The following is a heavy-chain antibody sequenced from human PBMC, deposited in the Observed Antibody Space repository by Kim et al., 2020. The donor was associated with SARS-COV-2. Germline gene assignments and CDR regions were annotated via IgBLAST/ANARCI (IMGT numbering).Heavy chain of an antibody. CDR1: GGSISSGGYY. CDR3: ARYCSSTSCRWFDP. J-gene: IGHJ5*02. CDR2: IYYSGST. Sequence: SETLSLTCTVSGGSISSGGYYWSWIRQYPGKGLEWIGYIYYSGSTYYKPSLRSRVSISVDTSKKQFSLKLNSVTAADTAVYYCARYCSSTSCRWFDPWGQGTLVTVSP. V-gene: IGHV4-31*03. D-gene: IGHD2-2*01.